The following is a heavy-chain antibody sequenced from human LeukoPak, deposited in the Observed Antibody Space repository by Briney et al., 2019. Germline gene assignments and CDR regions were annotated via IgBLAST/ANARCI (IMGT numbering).Heavy chain of an antibody. J-gene: IGHJ5*02. CDR3: ARLLRQLEKGWFDP. CDR1: GGSFSAYY. CDR2: IYHSGST. D-gene: IGHD1-1*01. V-gene: IGHV4-34*01. Sequence: SETLSLTCAVYGGSFSAYYWSWIRQPPGKGLEWIGYIYHSGSTYYNPSLKSRVTISVDTSKNQFSLKLSSVTAADTAVYYCARLLRQLEKGWFDPWGQGTLVTVSS.